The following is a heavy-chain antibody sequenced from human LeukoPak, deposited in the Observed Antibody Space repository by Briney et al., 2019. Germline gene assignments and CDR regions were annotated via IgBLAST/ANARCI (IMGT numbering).Heavy chain of an antibody. CDR2: IIPIFGTA. CDR3: ARGIGWELLGAFDL. D-gene: IGHD1-26*01. J-gene: IGHJ3*01. V-gene: IGHV1-69*13. CDR1: GGTFSSYA. Sequence: SVKVSCKASGGTFSSYAISWVRQAPGQGLEWMGGIIPIFGTANYAQKFQGRVTITADESTSTAYMELSSLRSEDTAVYYCARGIGWELLGAFDLWGQGTMVTVSS.